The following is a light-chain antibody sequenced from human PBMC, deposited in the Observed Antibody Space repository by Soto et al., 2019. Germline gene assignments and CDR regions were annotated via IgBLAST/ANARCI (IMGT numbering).Light chain of an antibody. J-gene: IGKJ1*01. Sequence: DIQMTQSPSTLSASVGDRVNITCRASQSISTWVAWYQQKPGKAPKLLIYKASTLESGVPSRFSGSGSGTEFTLTISSLQPDDFASYYCQQYNSYSLTFGQGTKVEIK. CDR1: QSISTW. CDR3: QQYNSYSLT. CDR2: KAS. V-gene: IGKV1-5*03.